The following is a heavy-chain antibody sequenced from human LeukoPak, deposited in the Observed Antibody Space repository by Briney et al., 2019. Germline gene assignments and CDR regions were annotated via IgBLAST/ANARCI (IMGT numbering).Heavy chain of an antibody. J-gene: IGHJ5*02. D-gene: IGHD5-18*01. V-gene: IGHV5-51*01. CDR1: GYXFTNYW. CDR2: IYPGDSDT. CDR3: ARHLRLWQNWFDP. Sequence: GESLKISCKGSGYXFTNYWICWVRQMPGKGPEWMGIIYPGDSDTRYSPSFQGQVTISADKSISTAYLQWSSLKASDTAMYYCARHLRLWQNWFDPWGQGTLVTVSS.